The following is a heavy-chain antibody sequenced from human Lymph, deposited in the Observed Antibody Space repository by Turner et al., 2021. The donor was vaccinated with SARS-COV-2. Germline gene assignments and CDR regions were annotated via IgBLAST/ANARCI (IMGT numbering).Heavy chain of an antibody. CDR3: ARVVPAGWYYFDY. CDR2: IFYSGST. V-gene: IGHV4-59*01. J-gene: IGHJ4*02. Sequence: QVQLQESGPGLVKPSETLSRTCTVSGGSISSYYWSWIRQPPGKGLEWIGYIFYSGSTTYNPSLKSRVTISVDTSKNQFSLKLSSVTAADTAVYYCARVVPAGWYYFDYWGQGTLVTVSS. CDR1: GGSISSYY. D-gene: IGHD2-2*01.